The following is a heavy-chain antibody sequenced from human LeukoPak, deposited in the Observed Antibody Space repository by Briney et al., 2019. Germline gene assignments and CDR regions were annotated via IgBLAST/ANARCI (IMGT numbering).Heavy chain of an antibody. CDR2: IYHSGST. Sequence: SQTLSLTCTVSGGSISSGGYYWSWIRQPPGKGLEWIGYIYHSGSTYYNPSLKSRVTISVDRSKNQFSLKLSSVTAADTAVYYCARLKLAAAGTPFDYWGQGTLVTVSS. V-gene: IGHV4-30-2*01. J-gene: IGHJ4*02. D-gene: IGHD6-13*01. CDR3: ARLKLAAAGTPFDY. CDR1: GGSISSGGYY.